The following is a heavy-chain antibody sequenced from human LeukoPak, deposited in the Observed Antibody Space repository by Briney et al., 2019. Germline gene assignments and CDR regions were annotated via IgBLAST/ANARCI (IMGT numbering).Heavy chain of an antibody. Sequence: SETLSLTCTVSGGSISGYYWSWIRQPPGRGLEWIGYIYSSGSTNYNPSLKSRVTISIDTSKNQFSLKLSSVTAADTAVYYCAREGTTVTHFDYWGQGTLITVSS. CDR2: IYSSGST. CDR1: GGSISGYY. V-gene: IGHV4-59*01. D-gene: IGHD4-11*01. J-gene: IGHJ4*02. CDR3: AREGTTVTHFDY.